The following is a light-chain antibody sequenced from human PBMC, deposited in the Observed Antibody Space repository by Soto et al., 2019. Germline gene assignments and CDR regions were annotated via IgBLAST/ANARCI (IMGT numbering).Light chain of an antibody. V-gene: IGKV4-1*01. J-gene: IGKJ4*01. CDR3: HKYYSTPVT. CDR2: WAS. Sequence: DIVMTQSPDSLAVSLGERATINCKSSQSILFSSNNKNYLTWYQQKPGQAPKPLIYWASTRESGVPDRFSGRWSGKDFTLTISSLQAEDVAVYYCHKYYSTPVTFGGGTKVEIK. CDR1: QSILFSSNNKNY.